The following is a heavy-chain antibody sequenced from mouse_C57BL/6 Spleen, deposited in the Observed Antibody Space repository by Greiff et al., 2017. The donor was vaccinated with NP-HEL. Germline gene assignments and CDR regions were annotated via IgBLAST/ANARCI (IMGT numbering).Heavy chain of an antibody. Sequence: QVQLQQSGAELVKPGASVKISCKASGYAFSSYWMNWVKQRPGKGLEWIGQIYPGDGDTNYNGKFKGKATLTADKSSSTAYMQLSSLTSEDSAVYFCASTLTGTSDWYFDVWGTGTTVTVSS. D-gene: IGHD4-1*01. CDR3: ASTLTGTSDWYFDV. V-gene: IGHV1-80*01. CDR1: GYAFSSYW. CDR2: IYPGDGDT. J-gene: IGHJ1*03.